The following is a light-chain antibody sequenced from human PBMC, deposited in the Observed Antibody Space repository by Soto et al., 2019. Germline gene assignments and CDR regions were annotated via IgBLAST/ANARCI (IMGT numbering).Light chain of an antibody. CDR1: SSDVGGYNY. J-gene: IGLJ1*01. Sequence: QSALTQPRSVSGSPGQSVTISCTATSSDVGGYNYVSWYQQHPGKAPKLLIYDVTKRPSGVPDRFSGSKSGTTASLNISGLQADDEADYYCCSYGGDYAHYVFGIGTKVTVL. V-gene: IGLV2-11*01. CDR3: CSYGGDYAHYV. CDR2: DVT.